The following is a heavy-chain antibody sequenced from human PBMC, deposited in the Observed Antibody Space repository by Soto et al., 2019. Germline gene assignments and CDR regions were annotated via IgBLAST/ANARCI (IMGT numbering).Heavy chain of an antibody. CDR3: TTDIQGLSSGSYYSLYYYYGMDV. D-gene: IGHD3-10*01. V-gene: IGHV3-15*07. CDR2: IKSKTDGGTT. CDR1: GFTFSNAW. J-gene: IGHJ6*02. Sequence: GGSLRLSCAASGFTFSNAWMNWVRQAPGKGLEWVGRIKSKTDGGTTEYAAPEKGRFTSSRDDSKNTLYLQMNSLKTEHTAVYYCTTDIQGLSSGSYYSLYYYYGMDVWGQGTTVTVSS.